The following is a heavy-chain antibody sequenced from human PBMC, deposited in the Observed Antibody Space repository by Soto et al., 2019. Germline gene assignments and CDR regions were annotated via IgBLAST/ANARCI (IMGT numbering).Heavy chain of an antibody. D-gene: IGHD2-21*02. V-gene: IGHV1-69*12. CDR2: IIPIFGTA. J-gene: IGHJ4*02. CDR1: RGTFSNYA. CDR3: ARVPYCGGDCQRYYFDY. Sequence: QVQLVQSGAEMKKPGSSVKVSCKASRGTFSNYAISWVRQAPGQGLEWMGGIIPIFGTANYAQKFQGKVTITADESTNTAYMELSSLTSEDTALYYWARVPYCGGDCQRYYFDYWGQGTLVTVSS.